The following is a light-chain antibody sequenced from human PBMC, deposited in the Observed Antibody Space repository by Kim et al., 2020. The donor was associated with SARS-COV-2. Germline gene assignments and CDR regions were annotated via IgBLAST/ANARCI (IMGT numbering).Light chain of an antibody. Sequence: IVMTQSPATLSVSPGERATLSCRASQSVSSNLAWYQQTLGQAPRLLIYGASTRATGIPARFSGSASGTEFTLTISSLQSEDFAVYYCQQYNKWPGTFGQGTKLEI. J-gene: IGKJ2*01. V-gene: IGKV3-15*01. CDR1: QSVSSN. CDR3: QQYNKWPGT. CDR2: GAS.